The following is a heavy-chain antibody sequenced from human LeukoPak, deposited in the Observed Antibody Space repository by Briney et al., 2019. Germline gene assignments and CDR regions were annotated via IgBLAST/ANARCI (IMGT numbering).Heavy chain of an antibody. CDR1: GGSISSSSYY. V-gene: IGHV4-39*02. Sequence: SETLSLTCTVSGGSISSSSYYWGWIRQPPGKGLEWIGTIYYSGNTYYNPSLKSRVTISVDTSKNQFSLKLSSVTAADTAVYYCAREGPHGSGIYYNPLDYWGQGALVIVSS. D-gene: IGHD3-10*01. J-gene: IGHJ4*02. CDR3: AREGPHGSGIYYNPLDY. CDR2: IYYSGNT.